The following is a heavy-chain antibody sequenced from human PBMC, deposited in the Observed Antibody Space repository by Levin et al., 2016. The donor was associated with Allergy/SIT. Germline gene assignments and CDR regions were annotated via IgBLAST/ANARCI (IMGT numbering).Heavy chain of an antibody. V-gene: IGHV5-51*01. CDR1: GYSFTSYW. Sequence: KVSCKGSGYSFTSYWIGWVRQMPGKGLEWMGIIYPGDSDTRYSPSFQGQVTISADKSISTAYLQWSSLKASDTAMYYCARTFMVRGVNNWFDPWGQGTLVTVSS. J-gene: IGHJ5*02. D-gene: IGHD3-10*01. CDR3: ARTFMVRGVNNWFDP. CDR2: IYPGDSDT.